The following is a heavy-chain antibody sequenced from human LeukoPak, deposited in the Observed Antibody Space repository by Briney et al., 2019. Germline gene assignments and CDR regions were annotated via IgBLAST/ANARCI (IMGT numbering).Heavy chain of an antibody. D-gene: IGHD3-22*01. CDR3: ARKSGYLDNWFDP. CDR1: LGTFSSYA. CDR2: IIPILGIA. J-gene: IGHJ5*02. Sequence: ASVNVSCNASLGTFSSYAISWLRQAPGQGLEWMGRIIPILGIANYPQKFQGRVTITADKSTSTAYMELSSLRSEDTAVYYCARKSGYLDNWFDPWGQGTLVTVSS. V-gene: IGHV1-69*04.